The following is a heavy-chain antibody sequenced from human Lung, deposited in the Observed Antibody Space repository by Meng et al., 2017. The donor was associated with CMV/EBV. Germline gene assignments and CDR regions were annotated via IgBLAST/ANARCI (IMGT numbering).Heavy chain of an antibody. CDR3: SRGAPFFRDAFDL. D-gene: IGHD3-16*01. J-gene: IGHJ3*01. V-gene: IGHV1-2*02. CDR2: INPDSGGT. Sequence: ASVKVSXKASGYTFTSYGISWVRQAPGQGLEWMGWINPDSGGTRYSQKFQYRVTMTRDTSINTAYMELSRLRSDDTAVYYCSRGAPFFRDAFDLWGQGTMVTVSS. CDR1: GYTFTSYG.